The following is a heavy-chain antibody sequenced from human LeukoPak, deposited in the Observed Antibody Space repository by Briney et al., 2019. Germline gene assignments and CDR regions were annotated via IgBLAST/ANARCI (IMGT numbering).Heavy chain of an antibody. J-gene: IGHJ6*03. V-gene: IGHV3-53*01. CDR1: GFTVSSNY. CDR2: IYSGGST. D-gene: IGHD3-10*01. Sequence: PGGSLRLSCAASGFTVSSNYMNWVRQAPGKGLEWVSVIYSGGSTYYADSVKGRFTISSDNSKNTLYLQMNSLRAEDTALYYCARVARGDYYYYYMDVWGKGTTVTVSS. CDR3: ARVARGDYYYYYMDV.